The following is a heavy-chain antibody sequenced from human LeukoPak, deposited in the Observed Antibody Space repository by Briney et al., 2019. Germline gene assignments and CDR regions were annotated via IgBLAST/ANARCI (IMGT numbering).Heavy chain of an antibody. CDR3: ASARRDGYNYWAY. CDR1: GFTFSSYW. Sequence: GGSLRLPCAASGFTFSSYWMHWVRQAPGKGLVWVSRINTDGSSTNYADSVKGRFTISRDNAKNTLYLQMNSLRAEDTAVYYCASARRDGYNYWAYWGQGTLVTVSS. CDR2: INTDGSST. V-gene: IGHV3-74*01. J-gene: IGHJ4*02. D-gene: IGHD5-24*01.